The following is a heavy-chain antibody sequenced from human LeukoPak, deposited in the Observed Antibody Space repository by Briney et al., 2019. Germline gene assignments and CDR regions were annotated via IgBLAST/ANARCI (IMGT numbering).Heavy chain of an antibody. CDR2: ISGSGGST. V-gene: IGHV3-23*01. D-gene: IGHD3-3*01. CDR1: GFTFSSYA. Sequence: GGSLRLSCAASGFTFSSYAMSWVRQAPGKGLEWVSAISGSGGSTYYADSVKGRFTISRDNSKNTLYLQMNSLGAEDTAVYYCAKEIAIFGVVIDFDYWGQGTLVTVSS. J-gene: IGHJ4*02. CDR3: AKEIAIFGVVIDFDY.